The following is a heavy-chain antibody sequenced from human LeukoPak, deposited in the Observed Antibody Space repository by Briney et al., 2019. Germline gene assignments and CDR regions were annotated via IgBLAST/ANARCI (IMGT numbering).Heavy chain of an antibody. CDR1: GGSFSGYY. D-gene: IGHD2-15*01. Sequence: SSETLSLTCAVYGGSFSGYYWSWIRQPPGKGLEWIGEINHSGSTNYNPSLKSRVTISVDTSKNQFSLKLSSVAPADTAVYYCASAPPDCCGGSCYSKPNNWFDPWGQGTLVTVSS. V-gene: IGHV4-34*01. J-gene: IGHJ5*02. CDR2: INHSGST. CDR3: ASAPPDCCGGSCYSKPNNWFDP.